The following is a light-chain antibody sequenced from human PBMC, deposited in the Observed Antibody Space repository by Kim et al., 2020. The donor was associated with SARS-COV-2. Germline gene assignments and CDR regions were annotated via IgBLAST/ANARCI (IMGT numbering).Light chain of an antibody. V-gene: IGKV1-5*01. J-gene: IGKJ4*01. CDR2: DAS. CDR1: QSISSW. Sequence: ASVGAGVTITCRASQSISSWLAWYQQKPGKAPKLLIYDASSLESGVPSRFSGSGSGTEFTLTISSLQPDDFATYYCQQYNSYSLTFGGGTKVDIK. CDR3: QQYNSYSLT.